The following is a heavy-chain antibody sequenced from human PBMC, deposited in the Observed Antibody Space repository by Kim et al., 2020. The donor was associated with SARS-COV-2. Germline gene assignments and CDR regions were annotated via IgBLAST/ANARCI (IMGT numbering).Heavy chain of an antibody. V-gene: IGHV1-8*01. CDR2: MNPNSGNT. J-gene: IGHJ5*02. CDR3: ARDVIEYSSSSLVRWFDP. CDR1: GYTFTSYD. Sequence: ASVKVSCKASGYTFTSYDINWVRQATGQGLEWMGWMNPNSGNTGYAQKFQGRVTMTRNTSISTAYMELSSLRSEDTAVYYCARDVIEYSSSSLVRWFDPWGQGTLVTVSS. D-gene: IGHD6-6*01.